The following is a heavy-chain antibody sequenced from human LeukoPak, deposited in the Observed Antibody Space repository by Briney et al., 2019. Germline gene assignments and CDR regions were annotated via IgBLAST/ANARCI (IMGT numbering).Heavy chain of an antibody. J-gene: IGHJ4*02. V-gene: IGHV3-23*01. CDR2: ISGSGAST. Sequence: GSLCLSSAASGFTFSSYAMSWVRQAQGKGLEWVSAISGSGASTYYADSVKGRFTISRDNSKNTLCLQMNSLRAEDTAVYYCAKAAVEGGVFDYWGQGTLVTVSS. CDR3: AKAAVEGGVFDY. CDR1: GFTFSSYA. D-gene: IGHD2-2*01.